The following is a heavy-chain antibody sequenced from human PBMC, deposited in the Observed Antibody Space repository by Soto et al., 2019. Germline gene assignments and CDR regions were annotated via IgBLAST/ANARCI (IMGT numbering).Heavy chain of an antibody. V-gene: IGHV4-59*01. D-gene: IGHD6-13*01. J-gene: IGHJ4*02. Sequence: SETLSLTCTVSGGSISSNYWTWIRQPPGRGLEWIGYVYNSGSTNYNPSLKSRVTISEDTSKSQSSLKVNSMTAADTAVYYCARYRREAVAGYTLDNWGQGILVTVSS. CDR2: VYNSGST. CDR3: ARYRREAVAGYTLDN. CDR1: GGSISSNY.